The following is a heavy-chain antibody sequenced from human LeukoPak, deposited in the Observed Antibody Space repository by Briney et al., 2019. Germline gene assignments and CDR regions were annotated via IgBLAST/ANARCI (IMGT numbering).Heavy chain of an antibody. V-gene: IGHV3-15*01. CDR3: TTDPLPNYYGMDV. Sequence: GGSLRPSCAASGFTFSNAWMSWVRQAPGKGLEWVGRIKSKTDGGTTDYAAPVKGRFTISRDDSKNTLYLQMNSLKTEDTAVYYCTTDPLPNYYGMDVWGQGTTVTVSS. CDR2: IKSKTDGGTT. J-gene: IGHJ6*02. CDR1: GFTFSNAW.